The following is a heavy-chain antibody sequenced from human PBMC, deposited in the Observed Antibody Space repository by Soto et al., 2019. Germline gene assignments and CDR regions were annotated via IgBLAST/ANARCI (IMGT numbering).Heavy chain of an antibody. CDR2: ISGSGGST. Sequence: GGSLRLSCAASGYTFSSYAMSWVRQAPGKGLEWVSAISGSGGSTYYADSVKGRFTISRDNSKNTLYLQMNSLRAEDTAVYYCAKVLSAVTTNDLDYWGQEPWSPSPQ. CDR3: AKVLSAVTTNDLDY. D-gene: IGHD4-17*01. V-gene: IGHV3-23*01. J-gene: IGHJ4*01. CDR1: GYTFSSYA.